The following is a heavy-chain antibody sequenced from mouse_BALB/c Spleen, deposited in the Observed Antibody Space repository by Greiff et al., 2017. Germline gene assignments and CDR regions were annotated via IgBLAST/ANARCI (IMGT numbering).Heavy chain of an antibody. Sequence: VQLQQSGAELAKPGASVKMSCKASGYTFTSYWMHWVKQRPGQGLEWIGYINPSTGYTEYNQKFKDKATLTADKSSSTAYMQLSSLTSEDSAVYYCARGSTMITTGFAYWGQGTLVTVSA. V-gene: IGHV1-7*01. J-gene: IGHJ3*01. CDR1: GYTFTSYW. CDR3: ARGSTMITTGFAY. CDR2: INPSTGYT. D-gene: IGHD2-4*01.